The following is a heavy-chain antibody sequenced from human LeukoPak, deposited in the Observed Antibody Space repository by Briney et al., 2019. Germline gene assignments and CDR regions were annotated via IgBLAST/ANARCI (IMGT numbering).Heavy chain of an antibody. CDR3: ANIYYGSGSYRSGFDY. J-gene: IGHJ4*02. Sequence: GGSLILSCAASGFTFSSYAMSWVRQAPGKGLDWVSAISGSGGSTYYAASVKGRFTISRDNSKNTLYLQMNSLRAEDTAVYYCANIYYGSGSYRSGFDYWGQGTLVTVSS. V-gene: IGHV3-23*01. CDR2: ISGSGGST. D-gene: IGHD3-10*01. CDR1: GFTFSSYA.